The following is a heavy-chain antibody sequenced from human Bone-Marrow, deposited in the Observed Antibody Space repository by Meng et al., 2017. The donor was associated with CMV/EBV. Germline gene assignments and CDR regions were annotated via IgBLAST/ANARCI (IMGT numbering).Heavy chain of an antibody. D-gene: IGHD1-26*01. J-gene: IGHJ4*02. CDR1: GFTFSDYY. V-gene: IGHV3-69-1*01. CDR3: GRGNGGSYGWIDY. CDR2: ISSSSTI. Sequence: GGSLRLSCAASGFTFSDYYMNWVRQAPGKGLEWVSSISSSSTIYYADSVKGRFTISRDNAKNSLFLQMNSLRGDDTAVYYCGRGNGGSYGWIDYWGQGTLVTVSS.